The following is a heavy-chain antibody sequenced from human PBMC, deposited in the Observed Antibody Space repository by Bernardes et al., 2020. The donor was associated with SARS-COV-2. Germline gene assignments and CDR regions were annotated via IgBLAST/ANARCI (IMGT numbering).Heavy chain of an antibody. CDR2: ITSSGDYI. CDR1: GFFFDSYT. J-gene: IGHJ6*02. CDR3: VRSGKKQRIVRISYYGLDV. D-gene: IGHD1-26*01. Sequence: GGSLRLSCAASGFFFDSYTMNWVRQAPGKGLEWVSSITSSGDYIHYRDSVNGRFTISRDNAGNSLYLQMNSLRVEDTAIYYCVRSGKKQRIVRISYYGLDVWGQGTTVLVSS. V-gene: IGHV3-21*01.